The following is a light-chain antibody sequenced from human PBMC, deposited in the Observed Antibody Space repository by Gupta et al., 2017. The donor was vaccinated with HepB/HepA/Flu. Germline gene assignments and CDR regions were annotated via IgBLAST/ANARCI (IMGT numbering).Light chain of an antibody. J-gene: IGLJ3*02. Sequence: QSVLTQPPSVSGAPGQTVTISCTGSSSNIGAGYDVHWYQQLPATDPKLLIDCNSNRPSGVPDRFFGSKSGNYASLPTTGLQAEDEADDYCQSSDSSLSGVVFGGGTKLTVL. CDR2: CNS. V-gene: IGLV1-40*01. CDR3: QSSDSSLSGVV. CDR1: SSNIGAGYD.